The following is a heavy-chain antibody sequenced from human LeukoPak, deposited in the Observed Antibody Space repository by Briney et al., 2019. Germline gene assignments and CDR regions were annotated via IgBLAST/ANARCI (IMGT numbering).Heavy chain of an antibody. CDR3: ATDFSTVVRAREFDY. V-gene: IGHV1-24*01. Sequence: ASVKVSCKVSGYTLTELSMHWVRQAPGKGLEWMGGFDPEDGETIYAQKFQGRVTMTEDTSTDTAYMELSSLRSEDTAVYYCATDFSTVVRAREFDYWGQGTLVTVSS. D-gene: IGHD4-23*01. J-gene: IGHJ4*02. CDR2: FDPEDGET. CDR1: GYTLTELS.